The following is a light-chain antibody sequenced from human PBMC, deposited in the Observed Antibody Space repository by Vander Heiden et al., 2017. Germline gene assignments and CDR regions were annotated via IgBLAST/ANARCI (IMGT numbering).Light chain of an antibody. Sequence: QTVVTQEPSFSVSPGGTVTLTWGSSSGSVSTSYYPSWYPQTPGQAPRTLIYSTNPRSSGVPDRFSGSILGNKAALTITGAQADDESDYYCVLYMGSGYWVFGGGTKLTVL. J-gene: IGLJ3*02. CDR3: VLYMGSGYWV. CDR1: SGSVSTSYY. V-gene: IGLV8-61*01. CDR2: STN.